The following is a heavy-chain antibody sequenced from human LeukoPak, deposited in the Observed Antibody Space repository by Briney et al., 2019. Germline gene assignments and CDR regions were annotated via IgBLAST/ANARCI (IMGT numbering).Heavy chain of an antibody. CDR1: GFTFSSYS. J-gene: IGHJ3*02. CDR3: ARDDYTDAFDI. D-gene: IGHD2-2*02. Sequence: GGSLRLSCAASGFTFSSYSMNWVRQAPGKGLEWVSSISSSSSYIYYAGSVKGRFTISRDNAKNSLYLQMDSLRAEDTALYYCARDDYTDAFDIWGQGTMVTVSS. CDR2: ISSSSSYI. V-gene: IGHV3-21*01.